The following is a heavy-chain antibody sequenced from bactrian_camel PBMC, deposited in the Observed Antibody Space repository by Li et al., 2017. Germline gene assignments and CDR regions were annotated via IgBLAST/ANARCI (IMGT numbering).Heavy chain of an antibody. Sequence: HVQLVESGGGSVQAGGSLRLSCVISGYTYSATCMAWFRQAPGKEREGVASIYRGDGSTYYGASVKGRFTIDHDNGKNTVYLQMNSLKPEDSAMYYCAATRGACSSWNWAPKYKAWGQGTQVTVS. CDR1: GYTYSATC. J-gene: IGHJ6*01. CDR3: AATRGACSSWNWAPKYKA. CDR2: IYRGDGST. D-gene: IGHD6*01. V-gene: IGHV3-3*01.